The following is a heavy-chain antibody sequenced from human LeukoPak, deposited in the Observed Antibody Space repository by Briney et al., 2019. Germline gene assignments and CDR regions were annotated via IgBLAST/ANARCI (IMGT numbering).Heavy chain of an antibody. Sequence: GGSLRLSCAASGFIFDDYAMHWVRQAPGKGLEWVSFISGDGTTTYYGDSVKGRFTVSRDNSRNSLYLQMNSLRTEDTALYYCAKDTGYASGWFLPYGMDVWGRGTTVTVSS. CDR1: GFIFDDYA. CDR2: ISGDGTTT. J-gene: IGHJ6*02. V-gene: IGHV3-43*02. D-gene: IGHD6-19*01. CDR3: AKDTGYASGWFLPYGMDV.